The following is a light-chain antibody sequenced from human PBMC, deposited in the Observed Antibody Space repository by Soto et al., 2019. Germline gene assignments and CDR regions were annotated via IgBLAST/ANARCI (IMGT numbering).Light chain of an antibody. J-gene: IGLJ2*01. Sequence: QSALTQPASVSGSPGQLITISCTGTSSDVGSYNLVSWYQQHPGKAPKLMIYEVSKRPSGVSNRFSGSKSGNTASLTISGLQAEDQADYYCCSYAGSSTFLVFGGGTKVTVL. V-gene: IGLV2-23*02. CDR3: CSYAGSSTFLV. CDR2: EVS. CDR1: SSDVGSYNL.